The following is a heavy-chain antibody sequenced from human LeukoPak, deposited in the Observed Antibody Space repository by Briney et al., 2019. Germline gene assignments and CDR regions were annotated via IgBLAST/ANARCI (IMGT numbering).Heavy chain of an antibody. D-gene: IGHD1-26*01. Sequence: GGSLRLSCAASGFTFSSYAMSWVRQAPGKGLEWVSAMSGGDCSTYYADSVKGRFTISRDNSKKTLYLQMNGLRAEDTAVYYCAKDWPSSGIYYGQFDFWGQGTLVTVSS. CDR3: AKDWPSSGIYYGQFDF. CDR2: MSGGDCST. V-gene: IGHV3-23*01. CDR1: GFTFSSYA. J-gene: IGHJ4*02.